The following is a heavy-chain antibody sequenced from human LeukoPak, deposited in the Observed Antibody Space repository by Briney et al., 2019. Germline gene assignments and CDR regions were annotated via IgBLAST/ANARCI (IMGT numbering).Heavy chain of an antibody. CDR1: GYTFTGYY. J-gene: IGHJ3*02. V-gene: IGHV1-2*02. CDR3: ARHRLNYYDSSHDAFDI. D-gene: IGHD3-22*01. CDR2: INPNSGGT. Sequence: ASVKVSCKASGYTFTGYYMHWVRQAPGQGLEWMGWINPNSGGTNYAQKFQGRVTMTRDTSISTAYMELSRLRSDDTAVYYCARHRLNYYDSSHDAFDIWGQGTMVTVSS.